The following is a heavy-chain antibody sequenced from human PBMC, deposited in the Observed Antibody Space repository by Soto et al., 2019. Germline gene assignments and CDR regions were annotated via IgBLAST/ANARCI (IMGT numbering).Heavy chain of an antibody. Sequence: LETLSLTCTVSGGSISSYGLSWIRQPPGKGLEWIGYMYYGGRTNYNPSLNSRVTISVDTSKMQVFLKLSSVTAADTAVYFCARGTPSPLIVRSSRGPWFDPWGQGTLVTVSS. V-gene: IGHV4-59*08. J-gene: IGHJ5*02. CDR1: GGSISSYG. CDR2: MYYGGRT. D-gene: IGHD2-15*01. CDR3: ARGTPSPLIVRSSRGPWFDP.